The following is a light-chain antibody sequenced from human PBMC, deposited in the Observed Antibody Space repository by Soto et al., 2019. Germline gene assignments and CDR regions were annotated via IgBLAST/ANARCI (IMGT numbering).Light chain of an antibody. V-gene: IGLV2-14*01. J-gene: IGLJ1*01. CDR3: SSYTGSNTRYV. CDR1: SSDVGGYNY. CDR2: DVS. Sequence: QSALTQPASVSGSPGQSITISCTGTSSDVGGYNYVSWYQQHPGKAPKLMIYDVSGRPSGVSYRFSGSKSGNTASLTISGLQAEDEADYYCSSYTGSNTRYVFGTGTKVTVL.